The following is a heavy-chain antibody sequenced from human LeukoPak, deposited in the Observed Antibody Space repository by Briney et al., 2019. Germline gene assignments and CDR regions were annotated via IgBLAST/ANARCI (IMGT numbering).Heavy chain of an antibody. CDR2: ISWNSGSI. CDR3: AKDIGIVGATGLDY. Sequence: GGSLRLSCAASGFTFDDYAMHWVRRAPGKGLEWVSGISWNSGSIGYADSVKGRFTISRDNAKNSLYLQMNSLRAEDTALYYCAKDIGIVGATGLDYWGQGTLVTVSS. D-gene: IGHD1-26*01. J-gene: IGHJ4*02. V-gene: IGHV3-9*01. CDR1: GFTFDDYA.